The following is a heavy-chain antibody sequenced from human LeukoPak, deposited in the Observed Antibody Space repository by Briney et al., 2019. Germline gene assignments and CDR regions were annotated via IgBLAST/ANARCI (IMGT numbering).Heavy chain of an antibody. V-gene: IGHV3-23*01. Sequence: PGGSLRLSCAASGCTFSSSAMSWVSQAPGKGLEWVSAISNNGGYTYYADSVQGRFTISRDNFKSTLFLQMNTLRAEERAVYYCVKQLGYCSDGSCYLPYWGQGTLVTVSS. J-gene: IGHJ4*02. D-gene: IGHD2-15*01. CDR2: ISNNGGYT. CDR1: GCTFSSSA. CDR3: VKQLGYCSDGSCYLPY.